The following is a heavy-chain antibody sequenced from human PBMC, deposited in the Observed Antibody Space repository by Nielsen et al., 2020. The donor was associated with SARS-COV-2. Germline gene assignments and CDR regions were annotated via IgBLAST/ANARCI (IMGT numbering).Heavy chain of an antibody. D-gene: IGHD5-24*01. CDR3: AKGGVRGDGFYLHMDV. V-gene: IGHV3-30*02. J-gene: IGHJ6*03. Sequence: GGSLRLSCAASGFTFSSYGMHWVRQAPGKGLEWVAVIWYDGSNKYYADSVKGRFSISRDNSKNTIFLQVDSLRSDDSAVYYCAKGGVRGDGFYLHMDVWGKGTTVTVSS. CDR1: GFTFSSYG. CDR2: IWYDGSNK.